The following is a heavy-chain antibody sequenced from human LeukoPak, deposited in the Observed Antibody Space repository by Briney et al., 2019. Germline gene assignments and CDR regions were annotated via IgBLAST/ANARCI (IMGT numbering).Heavy chain of an antibody. J-gene: IGHJ5*02. V-gene: IGHV4-59*01. D-gene: IGHD2-15*01. CDR3: ARGRSAGWFDP. CDR2: IYYSGST. Sequence: SETLSLTCTVSGGSISSYYWSWIRQPPGKGLEWIGYIYYSGSTNYNPSLKSRVTISVDTSKNQFSLKLSSVTAADTAVYYCARGRSAGWFDPWGQGTLVTVSS. CDR1: GGSISSYY.